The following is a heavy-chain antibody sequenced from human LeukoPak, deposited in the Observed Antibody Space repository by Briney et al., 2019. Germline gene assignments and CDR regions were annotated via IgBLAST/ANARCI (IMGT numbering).Heavy chain of an antibody. D-gene: IGHD5-12*01. Sequence: PGGSLGLSCAASGFTVSSNYMSWVRQAPGKELEWVSVIYSGGSTYYADSVKGRFTISRDNSKNTLYLQMNSLRAEDTAVYYCAREQSGYDFYFDYWGQGTLVTVSS. V-gene: IGHV3-66*01. CDR3: AREQSGYDFYFDY. CDR1: GFTVSSNY. J-gene: IGHJ4*02. CDR2: IYSGGST.